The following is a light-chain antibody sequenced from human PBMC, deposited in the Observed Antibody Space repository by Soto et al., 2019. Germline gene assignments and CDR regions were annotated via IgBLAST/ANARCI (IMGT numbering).Light chain of an antibody. V-gene: IGKV3-20*01. J-gene: IGKJ1*01. CDR1: QTISRNY. CDR2: GTS. CDR3: QQYVSWT. Sequence: EIVLTQSPGTLSVSPGERATLSCRASQTISRNYLAWYPQKPGQAPSLLIYGTSSRATGIPDRFRGSGSGTDFTLTISRLEPEESAIYYCQQYVSWTFGQGTKVEIK.